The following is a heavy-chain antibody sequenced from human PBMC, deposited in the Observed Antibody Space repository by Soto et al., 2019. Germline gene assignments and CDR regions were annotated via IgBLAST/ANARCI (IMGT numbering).Heavy chain of an antibody. CDR3: AKHQYSFAHYIDH. CDR1: GFDFSGYA. Sequence: GGSLRLSCAASGFDFSGYAMSWVRQAPGRGLQWVSVITGGGTSIYYAASVKGRFSIARDKSSNTLVLHMSSLRAEDTALYYCAKHQYSFAHYIDHWGQGTRVTVSS. D-gene: IGHD5-12*01. V-gene: IGHV3-23*01. J-gene: IGHJ4*02. CDR2: ITGGGTSI.